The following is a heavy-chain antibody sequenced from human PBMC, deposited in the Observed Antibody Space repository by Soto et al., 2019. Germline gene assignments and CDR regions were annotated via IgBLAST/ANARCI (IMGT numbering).Heavy chain of an antibody. J-gene: IGHJ4*02. Sequence: EVQLVESGGGLVKPGGPLRLSCAASGFTFSNAWMSWVRQAPGKGLEWVGRIKSKTDGGTTDYAAHVKGRFTISRDDSKNTLYLQMNSLKTGDTAVYYCTTDGTVTECYFDYWGQGTLVTVSS. D-gene: IGHD4-17*01. CDR3: TTDGTVTECYFDY. V-gene: IGHV3-15*01. CDR2: IKSKTDGGTT. CDR1: GFTFSNAW.